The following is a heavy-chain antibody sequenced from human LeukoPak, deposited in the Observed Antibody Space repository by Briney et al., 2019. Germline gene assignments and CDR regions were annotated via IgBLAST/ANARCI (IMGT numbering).Heavy chain of an antibody. J-gene: IGHJ4*02. Sequence: PSETLSLTCAVYGGSFSGYYWSWIRKPPGKGLEWIGEINHSGSTNYNPSLKSRVTISVDTSKNQFSLKLSSVTAADTAVYYCARGYSYGSTLDYWGQGTLVTVSS. CDR2: INHSGST. CDR1: GGSFSGYY. D-gene: IGHD5-18*01. CDR3: ARGYSYGSTLDY. V-gene: IGHV4-34*01.